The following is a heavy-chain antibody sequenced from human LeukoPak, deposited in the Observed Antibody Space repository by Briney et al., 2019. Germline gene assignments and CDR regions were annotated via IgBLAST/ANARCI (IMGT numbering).Heavy chain of an antibody. V-gene: IGHV4-34*01. CDR3: ARGPITMIVVARAGWFDP. Sequence: SETPSLTCAVYGESFSGYYWSWIRQPPGKGLEWIGEINHSGSTNYNPSLKSRVTISVDTSKNQFSLKLSSVTAADTAVYYCARGPITMIVVARAGWFDPWGQGTLVTVSS. J-gene: IGHJ5*02. D-gene: IGHD3-22*01. CDR2: INHSGST. CDR1: GESFSGYY.